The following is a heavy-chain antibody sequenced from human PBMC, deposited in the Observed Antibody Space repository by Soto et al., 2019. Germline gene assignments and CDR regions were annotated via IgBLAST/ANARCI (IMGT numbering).Heavy chain of an antibody. Sequence: PSETLSLTCAVYGGSFSGYYWGWIRQPPGKGLEWIGEINHRGSTNYNPSLKSRVTISVDTSKNQFSLKLSSVTAADTAVYYCARADYSNYVRWFDPWGQGTLVTVSS. CDR2: INHRGST. J-gene: IGHJ5*02. CDR1: GGSFSGYY. D-gene: IGHD4-4*01. V-gene: IGHV4-34*01. CDR3: ARADYSNYVRWFDP.